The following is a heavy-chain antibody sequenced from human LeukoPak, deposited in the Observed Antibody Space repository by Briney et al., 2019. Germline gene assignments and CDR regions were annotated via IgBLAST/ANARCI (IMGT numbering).Heavy chain of an antibody. CDR1: GFTFSSYS. CDR2: ISSSSSYI. Sequence: GGSLRLSCAASGFTFSSYSMNWVRQAPGKGLEWVSSISSSSSYIYYADSVKGRFTISRDNAKNSLYLQMNSLRAEDTAVYYCAASPGGERFLEWLEYWGQGTLVTVSS. CDR3: AASPGGERFLEWLEY. J-gene: IGHJ4*02. D-gene: IGHD3-3*01. V-gene: IGHV3-21*01.